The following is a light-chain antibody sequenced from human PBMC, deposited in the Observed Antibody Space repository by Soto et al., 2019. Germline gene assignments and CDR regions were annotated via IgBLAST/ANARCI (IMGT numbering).Light chain of an antibody. V-gene: IGKV3-15*01. CDR1: QSVSST. Sequence: EIVMTQSPASLSVSPGERATLSCRASQSVSSTLAWYQQKPGQAPRLLIYGASTRATGIPARFSGSGSATEFTLTISSLQSEDFAVYYCQQYANWPVTFGLGTKLEIK. CDR3: QQYANWPVT. J-gene: IGKJ2*01. CDR2: GAS.